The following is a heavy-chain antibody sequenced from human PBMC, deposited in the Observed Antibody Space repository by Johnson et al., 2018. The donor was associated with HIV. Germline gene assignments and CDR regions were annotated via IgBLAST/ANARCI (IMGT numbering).Heavy chain of an antibody. CDR2: SSYDGTNK. J-gene: IGHJ3*02. Sequence: QVQLVESGGGVVQPGGSLRLSCAASGFTFSNYGMHWVRQAPGKGLEWVAVSSYDGTNKYYADSVKGRFTISRDNAKNSLYLQMNSLRVDDTAVYYCVSEGFGELFNDAFDIWGQGTMVTVSS. CDR1: GFTFSNYG. V-gene: IGHV3-30*03. CDR3: VSEGFGELFNDAFDI. D-gene: IGHD3-10*01.